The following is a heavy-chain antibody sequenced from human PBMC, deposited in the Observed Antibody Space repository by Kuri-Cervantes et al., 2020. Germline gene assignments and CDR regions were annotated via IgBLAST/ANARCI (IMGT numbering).Heavy chain of an antibody. CDR2: ISGSDYST. V-gene: IGHV3-23*01. J-gene: IGHJ6*02. CDR3: AKGDYYDMSVKDGMDV. Sequence: GGSLRLSCAASGFTFNNNGMSWVRQAPGKGLEWVSAISGSDYSTHYSDSVKGRFTISRDNSKNTLYLQMNSLRAEDTAVYYCAKGDYYDMSVKDGMDVWGQGTTVTVSS. CDR1: GFTFNNNG. D-gene: IGHD3-22*01.